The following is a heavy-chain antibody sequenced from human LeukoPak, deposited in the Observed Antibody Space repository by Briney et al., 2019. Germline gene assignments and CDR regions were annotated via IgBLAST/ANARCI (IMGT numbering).Heavy chain of an antibody. CDR3: AKDQGIELWLKYFQH. Sequence: GRSLRFSCAASGFTFNNYAMTWVRQAPGKGPEWVSAISGSGGTTLYADSVKGRFTISRDNSKSTLYLQMNSLRAEDTAVYYCAKDQGIELWLKYFQHWGQGTLVTVSS. CDR2: ISGSGGTT. V-gene: IGHV3-23*01. J-gene: IGHJ1*01. CDR1: GFTFNNYA. D-gene: IGHD5-18*01.